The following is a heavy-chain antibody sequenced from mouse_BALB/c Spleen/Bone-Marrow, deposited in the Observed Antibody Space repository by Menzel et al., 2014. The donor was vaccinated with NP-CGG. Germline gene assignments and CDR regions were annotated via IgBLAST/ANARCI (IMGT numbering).Heavy chain of an antibody. CDR1: GFNIKDTY. D-gene: IGHD1-1*01. CDR2: IDPANGNT. V-gene: IGHV14-3*02. J-gene: IGHJ3*01. CDR3: ASYYYVSSLFAY. Sequence: VQLQQSGAELVKPGASVKLSCTASGFNIKDTYMHWVKQRPEQGLEWIGGIDPANGNTKYDPKFQGKATITADTSSNTAYLQLSSLTSEDTAVYYCASYYYVSSLFAYWGQGTLVTVSA.